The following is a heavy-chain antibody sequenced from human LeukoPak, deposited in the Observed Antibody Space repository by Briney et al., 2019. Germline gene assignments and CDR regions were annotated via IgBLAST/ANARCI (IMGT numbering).Heavy chain of an antibody. CDR2: ISSSSSTI. Sequence: GGSLRLSCAASGFTFSSYSMNWVRQAPGKGLEWVSYISSSSSTIYYADSVKGRFTISRDNAKNSLYLQMNSLRAEDTAVYYCARGSPYPITPTWRRPYYWGQGTLVTVSS. V-gene: IGHV3-48*01. CDR3: ARGSPYPITPTWRRPYY. D-gene: IGHD5-24*01. J-gene: IGHJ4*02. CDR1: GFTFSSYS.